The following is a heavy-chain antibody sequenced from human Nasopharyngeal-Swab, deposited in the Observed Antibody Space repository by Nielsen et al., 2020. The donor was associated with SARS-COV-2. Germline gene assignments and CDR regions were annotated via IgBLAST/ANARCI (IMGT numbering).Heavy chain of an antibody. CDR1: GFTFSKYT. V-gene: IGHV3-30-3*01. D-gene: IGHD3-22*01. Sequence: GESLKISCAASGFTFSKYTMHWVRQAPGKGLEWVSFISYNGSNKYYADSVKGRFTISRDISKNTLYLQMNSLRAEDTAVFYCASTRLDSCGYYYAFHYWGRGTLVTVSS. J-gene: IGHJ4*01. CDR3: ASTRLDSCGYYYAFHY. CDR2: ISYNGSNK.